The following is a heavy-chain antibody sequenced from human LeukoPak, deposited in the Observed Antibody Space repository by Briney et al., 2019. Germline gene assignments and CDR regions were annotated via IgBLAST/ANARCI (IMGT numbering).Heavy chain of an antibody. CDR3: TRVGYIDEGIDY. D-gene: IGHD5-24*01. J-gene: IGHJ4*02. Sequence: GGSLRLSCTASGFIFSSYWMSWVRQAPGKGLEWVANITPNEGEKHSVDSVKGRFTISRDNAKNSLYLQMNSLRAADTAIYYCTRVGYIDEGIDYWGQGPLVTVSS. V-gene: IGHV3-7*04. CDR1: GFIFSSYW. CDR2: ITPNEGEK.